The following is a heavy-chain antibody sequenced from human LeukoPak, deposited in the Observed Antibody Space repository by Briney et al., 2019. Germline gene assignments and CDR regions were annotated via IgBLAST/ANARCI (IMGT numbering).Heavy chain of an antibody. Sequence: GGSLRLSCAASEFTFSSYSMNWVRQAPGKGLEWVSYISSRSGTIHYADSVKGRFTVSRDNAKNSLYLQMNSLRAEDTAVYYCARAENYYDSSGYQTDYWGQGTLVTVSS. V-gene: IGHV3-48*04. CDR2: ISSRSGTI. CDR1: EFTFSSYS. J-gene: IGHJ4*02. D-gene: IGHD3-22*01. CDR3: ARAENYYDSSGYQTDY.